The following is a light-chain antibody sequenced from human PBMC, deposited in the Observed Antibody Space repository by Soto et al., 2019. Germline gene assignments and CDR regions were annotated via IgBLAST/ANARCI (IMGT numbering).Light chain of an antibody. CDR1: QSISDW. V-gene: IGKV1-5*01. J-gene: IGKJ1*01. CDR2: DAS. CDR3: QQYNNYST. Sequence: EIQMTQSPSSLSASVGDRVTITCRASQSISDWLAWFQLKPGKAPKLLIYDASSLESGVPSRFSGSGSGTEFTLTISSLQPDDFATYYCQQYNNYSTFGQGTKVDIK.